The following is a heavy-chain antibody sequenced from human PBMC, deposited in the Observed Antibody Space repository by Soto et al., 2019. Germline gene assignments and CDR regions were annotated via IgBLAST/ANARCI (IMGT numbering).Heavy chain of an antibody. CDR3: ARPNCTNGVCYSHDAFDI. D-gene: IGHD2-8*01. CDR1: GFTFSTYT. V-gene: IGHV3-21*01. CDR2: ITTSSSYI. Sequence: GGSLRLSCAASGFTFSTYTMNWVRQAPGKGLEWVSSITTSSSYIYYADSLKGRSTISRDNAKNSLYLQMNSLRAEDTAVYYCARPNCTNGVCYSHDAFDIWGQGTMVTVSS. J-gene: IGHJ3*02.